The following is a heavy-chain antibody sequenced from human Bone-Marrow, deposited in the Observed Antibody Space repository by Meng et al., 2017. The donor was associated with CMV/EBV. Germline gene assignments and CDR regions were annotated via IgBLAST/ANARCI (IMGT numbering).Heavy chain of an antibody. CDR1: GFTFSSYW. CDR2: ISSSSSYI. CDR3: ASPFPRGLLVHYRAYYGMDV. D-gene: IGHD1-26*01. J-gene: IGHJ6*02. Sequence: GGSLRLSCAASGFTFSSYWMSWVRQAPGKGLEWVSSISSSSSYIYYADSVKGRFTISRDNAKNSLYLQMNSLRAEDTAVYYCASPFPRGLLVHYRAYYGMDVWGQGTTVTVSS. V-gene: IGHV3-21*01.